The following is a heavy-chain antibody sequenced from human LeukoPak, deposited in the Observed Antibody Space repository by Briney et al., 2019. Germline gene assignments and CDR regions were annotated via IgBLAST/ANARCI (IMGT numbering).Heavy chain of an antibody. D-gene: IGHD6-13*01. CDR1: GGTFSSYA. CDR2: IIPILGIA. CDR3: ARGSIAAAGPYYFDY. V-gene: IGHV1-69*04. Sequence: ASVKVSCKASGGTFSSYAISWVRQAPGQGLEWMGRIIPILGIANYAQKFQGRVTITADKSTSTAYMELSSLRSEDTAVYYCARGSIAAAGPYYFDYWGQGTLVTVSS. J-gene: IGHJ4*02.